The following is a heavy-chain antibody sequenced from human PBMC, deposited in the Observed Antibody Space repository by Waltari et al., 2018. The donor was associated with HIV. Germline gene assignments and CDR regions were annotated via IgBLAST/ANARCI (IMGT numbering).Heavy chain of an antibody. CDR2: ISGTGDHT. Sequence: EVQLLESGGGLVQPGQSLRISCTVSGFSFVTQALSWVRQAPGKGLEGVSAISGTGDHTFYADSVKGRFTISRDNSKRTLYLQMNSLRAEDTALYYCARHSSSHPYYYAMDVWGQGTTVTVSS. V-gene: IGHV3-23*01. D-gene: IGHD6-13*01. CDR1: GFSFVTQA. CDR3: ARHSSSHPYYYAMDV. J-gene: IGHJ6*02.